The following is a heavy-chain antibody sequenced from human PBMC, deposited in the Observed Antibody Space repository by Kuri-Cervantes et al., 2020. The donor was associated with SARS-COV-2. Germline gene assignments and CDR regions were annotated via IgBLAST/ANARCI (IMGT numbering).Heavy chain of an antibody. CDR3: TRDDFWSGYSRY. CDR1: GFTFDDYA. V-gene: IGHV3-9*01. D-gene: IGHD3-3*01. J-gene: IGHJ4*02. Sequence: GGSLRLSCAASGFTFDDYAMHWVRQAPGKGLEWVSGISWNSGSIGYADSVKGRFTISRDNAKNSLYLQMNSLKTEDTAVYYCTRDDFWSGYSRYWGQGTLVTVSS. CDR2: ISWNSGSI.